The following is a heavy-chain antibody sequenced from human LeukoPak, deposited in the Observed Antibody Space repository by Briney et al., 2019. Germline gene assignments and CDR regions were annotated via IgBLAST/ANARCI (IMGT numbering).Heavy chain of an antibody. Sequence: PSETLSLTCTVSGGSISSYYWSWIRQPPGKGLEWIGYIYYSGSTNYNPSLKSRVTISVDTSKNQFSLKLSSVTAADTAVYYCARLVGTGVVDYWGQGTLVTVSS. J-gene: IGHJ4*02. CDR1: GGSISSYY. CDR3: ARLVGTGVVDY. D-gene: IGHD1-26*01. V-gene: IGHV4-59*08. CDR2: IYYSGST.